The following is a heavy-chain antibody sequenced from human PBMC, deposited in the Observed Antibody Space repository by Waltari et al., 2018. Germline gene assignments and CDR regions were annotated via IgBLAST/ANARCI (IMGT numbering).Heavy chain of an antibody. D-gene: IGHD3-10*01. J-gene: IGHJ6*02. CDR3: AREALITMVRGVIIKNQQTYYYYGMDV. Sequence: QVQLVQSGAEVKKPGASVKVSCKASGYTFTSYGISWVRQAPGQGLEWMGWISAYNGNTNYAQKLQGRVTMTTDTSTSTAYMELRSLRSDDTAVYYCAREALITMVRGVIIKNQQTYYYYGMDVWGQGTTVTVSS. V-gene: IGHV1-18*01. CDR1: GYTFTSYG. CDR2: ISAYNGNT.